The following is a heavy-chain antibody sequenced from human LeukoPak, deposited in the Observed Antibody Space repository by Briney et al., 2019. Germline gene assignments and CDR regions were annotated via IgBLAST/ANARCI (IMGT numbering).Heavy chain of an antibody. CDR1: GYTFTGYY. J-gene: IGHJ3*02. CDR3: AGDDEKSGNAFDI. D-gene: IGHD1-14*01. Sequence: GASVKVSCKASGYTFTGYYLHWVRQAPGQGLEWMGWINPNSGGTKSTQKFQGRVTMARDTSISTAYMELSRLRSDDTAVYYCAGDDEKSGNAFDIWGQGTMVTVSS. V-gene: IGHV1-2*02. CDR2: INPNSGGT.